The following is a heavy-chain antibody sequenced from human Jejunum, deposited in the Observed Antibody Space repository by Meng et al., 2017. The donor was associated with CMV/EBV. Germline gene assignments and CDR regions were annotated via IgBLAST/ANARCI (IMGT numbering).Heavy chain of an antibody. CDR2: TSYDGNSQ. Sequence: DSGFNFSSHAMHWVRQATGKGLEWVAVTSYDGNSQYYTDSVKGRFTISRDNSDNMLYLQMNSLRADDTAIYYCARDGGGFNSSPFDYWGQGTLVTVSS. V-gene: IGHV3-30*04. CDR3: ARDGGGFNSSPFDY. CDR1: GFNFSSHA. D-gene: IGHD3-16*01. J-gene: IGHJ4*02.